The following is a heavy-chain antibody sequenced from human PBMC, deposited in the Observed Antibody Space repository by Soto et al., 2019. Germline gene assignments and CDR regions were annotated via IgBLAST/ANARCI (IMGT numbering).Heavy chain of an antibody. J-gene: IGHJ3*01. D-gene: IGHD3-22*01. CDR1: GFIFSDYG. CDR3: ARYTSASAFDV. V-gene: IGHV3-33*01. Sequence: PGGSLRLSCAASGFIFSDYGMHWVRQAPGKGLEWVAVVWYDASKEYYADSVKGRFTVSRDNSKSTLYLQMNSLRAEDTAVYYCARYTSASAFDVWGQGTMVTVS. CDR2: VWYDASKE.